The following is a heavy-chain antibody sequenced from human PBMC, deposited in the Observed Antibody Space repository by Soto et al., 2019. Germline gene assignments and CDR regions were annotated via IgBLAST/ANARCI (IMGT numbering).Heavy chain of an antibody. CDR2: ISANDVGT. J-gene: IGHJ4*02. Sequence: GGSLRLSCEASGFTLRNYAMTWIRQAPGKGLEWVSLISANDVGTYYAESVKTRFTISTDQSRNTVYLQMDSLRADDTAIYYCAKAKNDYNWDNRPPFDYWGQGTLVTVSS. D-gene: IGHD1-20*01. V-gene: IGHV3-23*01. CDR3: AKAKNDYNWDNRPPFDY. CDR1: GFTLRNYA.